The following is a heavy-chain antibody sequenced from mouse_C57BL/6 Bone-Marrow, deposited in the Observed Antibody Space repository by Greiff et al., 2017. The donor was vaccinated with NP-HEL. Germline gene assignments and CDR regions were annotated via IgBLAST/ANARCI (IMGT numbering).Heavy chain of an antibody. CDR1: GYTFTSYW. J-gene: IGHJ3*01. Sequence: VQLQQSGPVLARPGASVKMSCKTSGYTFTSYWMHWVKQRPGQGLEWIGAIYPGNSDTSYNQKFKGKATLTAVTSASTAYMELSSLTNEDSAVYYCTRSGLPFAYWGQGTLVTVSA. CDR2: IYPGNSDT. V-gene: IGHV1-5*01. CDR3: TRSGLPFAY. D-gene: IGHD2-2*01.